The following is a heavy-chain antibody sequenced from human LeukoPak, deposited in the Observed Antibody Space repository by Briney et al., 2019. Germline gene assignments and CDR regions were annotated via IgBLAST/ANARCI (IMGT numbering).Heavy chain of an antibody. J-gene: IGHJ4*02. CDR1: GGSISSSNW. CDR3: ARLRSPGDFDY. CDR2: IYYSGST. Sequence: PSETLSLTCAVSGGSISSSNWWSWVRQPPEKGLEWIGTIYYSGSTYYNVSLKSRVTISVDTSKNQFSLNLSSVTAADTAVYYCARLRSPGDFDYWGQGTLVTVSS. D-gene: IGHD1-26*01. V-gene: IGHV4-4*02.